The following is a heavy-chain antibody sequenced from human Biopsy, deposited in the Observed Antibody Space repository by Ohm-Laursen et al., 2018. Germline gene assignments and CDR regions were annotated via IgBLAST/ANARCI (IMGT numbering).Heavy chain of an antibody. Sequence: SDTLSLTCTVSGGPIDSYYWSWIRQPPGKALEWIGYIYFTGRTSYNPSLKSRVTMSVNTSKNQLSLRLSSVTAADSAIYYCARERQFRFLEGAFDYWGQGILVTVSS. D-gene: IGHD3-3*01. CDR2: IYFTGRT. CDR1: GGPIDSYY. CDR3: ARERQFRFLEGAFDY. V-gene: IGHV4-59*01. J-gene: IGHJ4*02.